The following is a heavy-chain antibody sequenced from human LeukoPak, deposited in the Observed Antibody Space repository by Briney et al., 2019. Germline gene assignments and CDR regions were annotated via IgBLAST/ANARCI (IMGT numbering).Heavy chain of an antibody. Sequence: GGSLRLSCAASGFTFSSYAVHWVRQAPGKGLEYVSAISSNGGSTYYANSVKGRFTISRDNSKNTLYLQMGSLRAEDMAVYYCARGRIAAQKGEFDYWGQGTLVTVSS. D-gene: IGHD6-13*01. CDR3: ARGRIAAQKGEFDY. CDR2: ISSNGGST. V-gene: IGHV3-64*01. J-gene: IGHJ4*02. CDR1: GFTFSSYA.